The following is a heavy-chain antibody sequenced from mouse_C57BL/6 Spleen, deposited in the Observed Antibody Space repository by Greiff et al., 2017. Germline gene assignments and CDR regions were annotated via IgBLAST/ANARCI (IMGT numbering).Heavy chain of an antibody. CDR2: IDPANGNT. CDR3: ARVDGYYSWFAY. D-gene: IGHD2-3*01. J-gene: IGHJ3*01. CDR1: GFNIKNTY. Sequence: EVQGVESVAELVRPGASVKLSCTASGFNIKNTYMHWVKQRPEQGLEWIGRIDPANGNTKYAPKFQGKATITADTSSNTAYLELSSLTSEDTAIYYCARVDGYYSWFAYWGQGTLVTVSA. V-gene: IGHV14-3*01.